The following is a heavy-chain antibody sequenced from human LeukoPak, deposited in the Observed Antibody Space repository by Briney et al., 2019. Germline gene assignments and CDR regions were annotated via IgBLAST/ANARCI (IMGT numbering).Heavy chain of an antibody. J-gene: IGHJ4*02. Sequence: GGSLRLSCAASGFTVSSNYMSWVRQAPGKGPEWVSVIYSGGSTYYADSVKGRFTISRDNSKNTLYLQMNSLRAEDTAVYYCAKVVATIFDYWGQGTLVTVSS. CDR2: IYSGGST. D-gene: IGHD5-12*01. CDR3: AKVVATIFDY. CDR1: GFTVSSNY. V-gene: IGHV3-66*01.